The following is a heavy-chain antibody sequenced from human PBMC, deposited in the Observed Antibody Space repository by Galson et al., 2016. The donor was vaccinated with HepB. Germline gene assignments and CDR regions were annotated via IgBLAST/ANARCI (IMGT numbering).Heavy chain of an antibody. J-gene: IGHJ4*02. CDR2: VYCVGST. CDR3: ATDEISGTTGDY. V-gene: IGHV3-53*01. D-gene: IGHD1-7*01. Sequence: SLRLSCAVSGFTVSSNYMSCVRQAPGRGLEGVSLVYCVGSTYYSDSVKGRFTISRDNSKNTLYLQMHSLIAEDTDAYYCATDEISGTTGDYWGQGTLVTVSS. CDR1: GFTVSSNY.